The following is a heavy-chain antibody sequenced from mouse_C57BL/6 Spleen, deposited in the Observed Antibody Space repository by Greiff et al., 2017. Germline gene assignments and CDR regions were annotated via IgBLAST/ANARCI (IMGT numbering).Heavy chain of an antibody. CDR2: IYPGGGYT. D-gene: IGHD1-1*01. CDR3: ARLEAGSSSYYAMDY. Sequence: VQLQESGAELVRPGTSVKMSCKASGYTFTNYWIGWAKQRPGHGLEWIGDIYPGGGYTNYNEKFKGKATLTADKSSSTAYMQFSSLTSEDSAIYYCARLEAGSSSYYAMDYWGQGTSVTVSS. V-gene: IGHV1-63*01. CDR1: GYTFTNYW. J-gene: IGHJ4*01.